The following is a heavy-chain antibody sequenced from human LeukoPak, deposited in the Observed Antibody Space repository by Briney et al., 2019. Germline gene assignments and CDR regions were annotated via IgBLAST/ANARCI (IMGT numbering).Heavy chain of an antibody. Sequence: SETLSLTCTVSGGSISSYYWSWIRQPPGKGLEWIGYIYHSGSTYYNPSLKSRVTISVDRSKNQFSLKLSSVTAADTAVYYCARSRFGVVGYWGQGTLVTVSS. CDR2: IYHSGST. CDR1: GGSISSYY. CDR3: ARSRFGVVGY. D-gene: IGHD3-10*01. J-gene: IGHJ4*02. V-gene: IGHV4-30-2*01.